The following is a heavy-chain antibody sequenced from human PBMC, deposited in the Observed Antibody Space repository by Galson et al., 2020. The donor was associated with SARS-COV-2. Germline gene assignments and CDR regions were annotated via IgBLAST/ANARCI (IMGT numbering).Heavy chain of an antibody. D-gene: IGHD2-2*01. CDR1: GFTFSSYS. J-gene: IGHJ4*02. CDR3: ARECSGTNCYAGKDY. V-gene: IGHV3-21*01. Sequence: TGGSLRLSCAASGFTFSSYSMNWVRQAPGKGLEWVSSIGTSSSYMYYADSLKGRFTISRDDATNSLYLQMNSLRAEDTAVYYCARECSGTNCYAGKDYWGQGTLVTVSS. CDR2: IGTSSSYM.